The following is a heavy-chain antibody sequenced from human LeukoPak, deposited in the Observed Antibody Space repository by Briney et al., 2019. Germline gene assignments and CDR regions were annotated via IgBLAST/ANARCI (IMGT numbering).Heavy chain of an antibody. V-gene: IGHV1-24*01. D-gene: IGHD6-13*01. CDR2: FDPEDGET. CDR1: GYTLTELS. Sequence: ASVKVSCKVSGYTLTELSMHWVRQAPGKGLEWMGGFDPEDGETIYAQKFQGRVTMTEDTSTDTAYMELSSLRSEDTAVYYCAKDPAVAGHLYYYYGMDVWGQGTTVTVSS. J-gene: IGHJ6*02. CDR3: AKDPAVAGHLYYYYGMDV.